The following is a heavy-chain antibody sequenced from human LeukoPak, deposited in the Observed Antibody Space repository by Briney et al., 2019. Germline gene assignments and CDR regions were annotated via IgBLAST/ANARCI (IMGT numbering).Heavy chain of an antibody. D-gene: IGHD6-19*01. Sequence: GGSLRLSCAASGFTFSSYAMSWVRQAPGKGLEWVSATSGSGGSTYYADSVKGRFTISRDNSKNTLYLQMNSLRAEDTAVYYCARVSSGWPPRYFDYWGQGTLVTVSS. V-gene: IGHV3-23*01. CDR3: ARVSSGWPPRYFDY. CDR2: TSGSGGST. J-gene: IGHJ4*02. CDR1: GFTFSSYA.